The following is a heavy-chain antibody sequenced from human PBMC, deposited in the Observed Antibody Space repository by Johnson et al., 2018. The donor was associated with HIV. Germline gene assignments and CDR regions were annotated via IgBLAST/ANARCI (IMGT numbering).Heavy chain of an antibody. J-gene: IGHJ3*02. V-gene: IGHV3-74*01. CDR3: ARDRQAVRGTFDI. Sequence: VQLVESGGGLVQPGGSLRLSCAASGFTFSRYWMDWVRQAPGKGLVWVSRIKSDGSSTAYADSVKDRFPISRDNAKNTLYLQMNSLRAEDTALYYCARDRQAVRGTFDIWGQGTMVTVSS. CDR1: GFTFSRYW. D-gene: IGHD6-19*01. CDR2: IKSDGSST.